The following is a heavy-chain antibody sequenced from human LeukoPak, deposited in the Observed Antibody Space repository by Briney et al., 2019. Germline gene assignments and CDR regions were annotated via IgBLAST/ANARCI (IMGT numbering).Heavy chain of an antibody. V-gene: IGHV3-23*01. D-gene: IGHD4-17*01. Sequence: PGGSLRLSCAASGFTFSSYAMSWVRQAPGKGLGWVSTISASKSTYVAGSVNGRFTISRDNSRNTLYLQMNTLRAEDTAVYYCAKDPPTVTTSYWGQGTLVTVSS. J-gene: IGHJ4*02. CDR3: AKDPPTVTTSY. CDR1: GFTFSSYA. CDR2: ISASKST.